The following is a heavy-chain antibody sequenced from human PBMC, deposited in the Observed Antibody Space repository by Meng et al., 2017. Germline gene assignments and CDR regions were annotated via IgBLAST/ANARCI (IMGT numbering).Heavy chain of an antibody. Sequence: QSRLWRCGADVKKPGDSWKVSCQASGYTFTTYAIHWVRQAPGQRLEWMGWINAGNSDTKYSQKLQGRVTITRDTSASTVYMEVSSLRSEDTGVYYCARAIAVSGTGRFDYWGQGTLVTVSS. CDR3: ARAIAVSGTGRFDY. D-gene: IGHD6-19*01. CDR1: GYTFTTYA. J-gene: IGHJ4*02. CDR2: INAGNSDT. V-gene: IGHV1-3*01.